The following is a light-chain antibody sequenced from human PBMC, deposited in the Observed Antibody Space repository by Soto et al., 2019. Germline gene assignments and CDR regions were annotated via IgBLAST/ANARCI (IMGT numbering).Light chain of an antibody. CDR2: DNN. J-gene: IGLJ2*01. Sequence: QSVLTQSPSVSAAPGQKVTISCAGSSSNIGNNYVSWYQQLPGTAPKLLNYDNNKRPSGIPDRFSGSKSGTSGTLDITGLQTGDEADYYCATLDGSLPGEVFGGGTKLTVL. CDR3: ATLDGSLPGEV. V-gene: IGLV1-51*01. CDR1: SSNIGNNY.